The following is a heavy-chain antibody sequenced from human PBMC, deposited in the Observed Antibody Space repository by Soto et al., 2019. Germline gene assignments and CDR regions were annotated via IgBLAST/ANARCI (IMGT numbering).Heavy chain of an antibody. D-gene: IGHD2-2*01. CDR2: MNPNSGNT. V-gene: IGHV1-8*01. CDR3: VASPKYCSSTSCYAQWYSDV. Sequence: SVKVSCKASGYTFTSYDINWVRHATGQGLEWMGWMNPNSGNTGYAQKFKGRVTMTRNTSISTAYMERSSLRSEDTAVYYCVASPKYCSSTSCYAQWYSDVWGRGTLVTVSS. J-gene: IGHJ2*01. CDR1: GYTFTSYD.